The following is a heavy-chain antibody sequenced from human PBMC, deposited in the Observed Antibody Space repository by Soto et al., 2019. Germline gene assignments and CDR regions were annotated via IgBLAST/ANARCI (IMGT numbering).Heavy chain of an antibody. D-gene: IGHD3-16*01. Sequence: ASVKVSCKASGYTFTSYDINWVRQATGQGLEWMGWMNPNSGNTGYAQKFQGRVTMTRNISISTAYMELSSLRSEDTAVYYCARVAGLRLGERTLGYWGQGTLVTVSS. V-gene: IGHV1-8*01. CDR1: GYTFTSYD. CDR3: ARVAGLRLGERTLGY. J-gene: IGHJ4*02. CDR2: MNPNSGNT.